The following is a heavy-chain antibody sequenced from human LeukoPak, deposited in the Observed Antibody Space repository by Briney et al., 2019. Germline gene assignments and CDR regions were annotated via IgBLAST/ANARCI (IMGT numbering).Heavy chain of an antibody. Sequence: PGGSLRLSCAASGFTFSSYAMNWVRQAPGKGLEWVSSISRGSDHIFYADSMKGRFTISRDNAKNSLYLQMNSLGAEDTAVYYCARGPNSNWSGLDFWGQGTLLTVSS. CDR3: ARGPNSNWSGLDF. J-gene: IGHJ4*02. D-gene: IGHD6-6*01. CDR2: ISRGSDHI. V-gene: IGHV3-21*01. CDR1: GFTFSSYA.